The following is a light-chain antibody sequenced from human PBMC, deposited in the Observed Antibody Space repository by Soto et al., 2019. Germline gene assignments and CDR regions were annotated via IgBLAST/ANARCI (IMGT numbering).Light chain of an antibody. CDR1: SSDVGGYDF. Sequence: QSALTQPASVSGSPGQSTTISCTGTSSDVGGYDFVSWYQHHPGKAPKLMIYEVSNRPSGVSDRFSGSKSGNTASLTISGLQAEDEADYYCSSFTISSTLYVFGTGTKVTVL. CDR2: EVS. V-gene: IGLV2-14*01. J-gene: IGLJ1*01. CDR3: SSFTISSTLYV.